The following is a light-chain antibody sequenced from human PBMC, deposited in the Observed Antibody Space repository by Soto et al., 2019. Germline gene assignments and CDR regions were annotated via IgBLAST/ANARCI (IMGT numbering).Light chain of an antibody. CDR2: DNN. J-gene: IGLJ2*01. V-gene: IGLV1-51*01. Sequence: QSVLTQPPSVSAAPGQKVTISCSGGTSNIGNNYLSWYQHLPGTPPKLLIYDNNKRPSGIPDRFSASKSGTSATLGITGLQTGYEYDYYCSTWDTSLNAGVFGGGTKRTGL. CDR1: TSNIGNNY. CDR3: STWDTSLNAGV.